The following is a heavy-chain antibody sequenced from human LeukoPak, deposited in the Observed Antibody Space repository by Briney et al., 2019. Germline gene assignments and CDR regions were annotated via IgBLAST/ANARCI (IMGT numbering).Heavy chain of an antibody. CDR3: ARQGVPGLLYFDS. CDR1: GYSFTSYW. D-gene: IGHD2/OR15-2a*01. Sequence: PGESLKISCKGSGYSFTSYWIGWVRQMPGKGLEWMGIIYPGDSDTRYSPSFQGQVTISADKSTSTAYLQWSSLKASDTAIYYCARQGVPGLLYFDSWGQGTLVTVSS. V-gene: IGHV5-51*01. J-gene: IGHJ4*02. CDR2: IYPGDSDT.